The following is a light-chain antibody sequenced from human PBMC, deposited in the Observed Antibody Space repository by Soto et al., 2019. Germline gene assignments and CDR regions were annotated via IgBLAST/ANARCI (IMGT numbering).Light chain of an antibody. CDR2: EGN. CDR1: AGDIGTYNL. CDR3: CSYAGRSTVI. J-gene: IGLJ2*01. Sequence: QSALTQPASVSGSPGQSMTISCTGTAGDIGTYNLVSWYQQHPGRAPKLIIFEGNKRPSGVSNRFSASKSGNTASLAISGLQAEDEADYHCCSYAGRSTVICGGGTKLTVL. V-gene: IGLV2-23*01.